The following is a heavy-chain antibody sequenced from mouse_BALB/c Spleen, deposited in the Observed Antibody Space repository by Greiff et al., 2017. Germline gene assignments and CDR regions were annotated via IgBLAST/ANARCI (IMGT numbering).Heavy chain of an antibody. CDR2: IWTGGGT. CDR3: VRDAITTATGLYNFDY. V-gene: IGHV2-9-2*01. Sequence: QVQLKESGPGLVAPSQSLSITCTVSGFSLTSYDISWIRQPPGKGLEWLGVIWTGGGTNYNSAFMSRLSISKDNSKSQVFLKMNSLQTDDTAIYYCVRDAITTATGLYNFDYWGQGTTLTVSS. D-gene: IGHD1-2*01. J-gene: IGHJ2*01. CDR1: GFSLTSYD.